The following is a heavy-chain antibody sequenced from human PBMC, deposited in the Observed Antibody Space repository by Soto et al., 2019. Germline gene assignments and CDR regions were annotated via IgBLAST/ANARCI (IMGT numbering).Heavy chain of an antibody. V-gene: IGHV4-59*08. Sequence: SETLSLTCTVSGASVSTYFWSWIRQPPGKGLEWIGYIHYSGSTNYSPSLRSRVTISLDTSENQFSLKLTSVTAADTAVYYCARLAPLILAGTSYYHAMDVWDQGTTVTVSS. D-gene: IGHD6-19*01. CDR1: GASVSTYF. CDR2: IHYSGST. J-gene: IGHJ6*02. CDR3: ARLAPLILAGTSYYHAMDV.